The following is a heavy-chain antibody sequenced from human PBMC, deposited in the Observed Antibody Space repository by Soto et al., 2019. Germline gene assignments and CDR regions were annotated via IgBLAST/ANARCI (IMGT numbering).Heavy chain of an antibody. CDR1: GYTFTSYG. CDR2: INAANGDT. Sequence: ASVKVSCKASGYTFTSYGIHWVRQAPGQRLEWMGWINAANGDTKYSPKFQGRVTITRDTSASTAYMELSSLRSEDTAVYYCVRRHVSATGIDWFDPWGQGTLGTVSS. D-gene: IGHD6-13*01. CDR3: VRRHVSATGIDWFDP. J-gene: IGHJ5*02. V-gene: IGHV1-3*01.